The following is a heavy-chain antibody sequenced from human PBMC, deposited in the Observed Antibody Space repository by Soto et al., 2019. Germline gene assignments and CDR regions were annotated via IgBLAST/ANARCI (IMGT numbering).Heavy chain of an antibody. J-gene: IGHJ6*02. Sequence: PGGXLRLSCAASGFTYSSYAMSWVRQAPGKGLEWVSGISGSGGSTYYADSVKGRFTISRDNSKNTLYLQMNSLRAEDTALYYCAKGRSYYYYYGVDVWGQGTTVTVSS. CDR3: AKGRSYYYYYGVDV. V-gene: IGHV3-23*01. CDR1: GFTYSSYA. CDR2: ISGSGGST.